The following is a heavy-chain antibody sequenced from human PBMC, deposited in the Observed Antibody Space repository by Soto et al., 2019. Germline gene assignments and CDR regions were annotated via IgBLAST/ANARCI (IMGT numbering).Heavy chain of an antibody. CDR2: ISNSGGT. J-gene: IGHJ4*02. CDR1: GGSISSGHYY. D-gene: IGHD5-12*01. V-gene: IGHV4-30-4*01. CDR3: ARVSRGGYDSTFDY. Sequence: SETLSLTCTVSGGSISSGHYYWSWIRQPPGKGLEWIGYISNSGGTFYNPSLKSRVTISVDTSKDQFSLMLSSVTAADTAVYYCARVSRGGYDSTFDYWGQGALVTVSS.